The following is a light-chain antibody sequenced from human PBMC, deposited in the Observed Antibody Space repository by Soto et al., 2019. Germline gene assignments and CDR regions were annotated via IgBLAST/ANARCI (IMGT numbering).Light chain of an antibody. Sequence: EMVLTRSPATVSLSLVGGGTVCFRASQSLSGYLAWYQQKPGQAPRLLIYDASHRATGIPARFTGSGSGTDFTLTISRLEPEDFAVYYCQDRGNWPLFTFGGGTKVDI. J-gene: IGKJ4*01. CDR3: QDRGNWPLFT. CDR2: DAS. CDR1: QSLSGY. V-gene: IGKV3-11*01.